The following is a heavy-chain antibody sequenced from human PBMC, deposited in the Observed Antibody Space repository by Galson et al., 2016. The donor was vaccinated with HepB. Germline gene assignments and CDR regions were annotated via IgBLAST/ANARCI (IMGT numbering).Heavy chain of an antibody. D-gene: IGHD5-12*01. J-gene: IGHJ6*02. CDR1: GFKFDDYA. CDR3: GKGGVDDDGVDV. Sequence: SLRLSCAGSGFKFDDYAMHWVRQAPGKGLEWVASISYHSGSIGYVDSVKGRFTISRDNAKNSVYRQMNSLRPEDTGLYYCGKGGVDDDGVDVWGQGTTVTVSS. V-gene: IGHV3-9*01. CDR2: ISYHSGSI.